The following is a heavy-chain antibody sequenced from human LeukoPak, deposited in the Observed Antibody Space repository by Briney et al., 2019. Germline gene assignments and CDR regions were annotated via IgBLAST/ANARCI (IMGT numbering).Heavy chain of an antibody. V-gene: IGHV1-18*04. CDR1: GYTFTGYY. CDR3: AREVYYGDYGGAWFDP. CDR2: ISAYNGNT. Sequence: GASVKVSCKASGYTFTGYYMHWVRQAPGQGLEWMGWISAYNGNTNYAQKLQGRVTMTTDTSTSTAYMELRSLRSDDTAVYYCAREVYYGDYGGAWFDPWGQGTLVTVSS. D-gene: IGHD4-17*01. J-gene: IGHJ5*02.